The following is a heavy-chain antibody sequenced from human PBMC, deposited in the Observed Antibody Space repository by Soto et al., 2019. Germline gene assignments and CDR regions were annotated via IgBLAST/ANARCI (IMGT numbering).Heavy chain of an antibody. Sequence: GGSLRLSCAASGFTFSSYAVHWVRQPTGEGLEWVSVIGSAGDTYYPGSVKGRFTISRENAKNSLYLQMNSLRAEDTAVYYCARGYLGSFDYWGQGTLVTVSS. CDR2: IGSAGDT. D-gene: IGHD7-27*01. V-gene: IGHV3-13*01. CDR1: GFTFSSYA. J-gene: IGHJ4*02. CDR3: ARGYLGSFDY.